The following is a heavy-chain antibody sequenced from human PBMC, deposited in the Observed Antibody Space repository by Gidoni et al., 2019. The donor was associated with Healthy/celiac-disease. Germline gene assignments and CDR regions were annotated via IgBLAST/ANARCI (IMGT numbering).Heavy chain of an antibody. CDR2: IYYSGST. V-gene: IGHV4-39*01. CDR1: GGSISSSSYY. Sequence: QLQLQESGPGLVKPSETLSLTCTVSGGSISSSSYYWGWIRQPPGKGLEWIGSIYYSGSTYYNPSLKSRVTISVDTSKNQFSLKLSSVTAADTAVYYCATIDSSGWKVVDYWGQGTLVTVSS. D-gene: IGHD6-19*01. J-gene: IGHJ4*02. CDR3: ATIDSSGWKVVDY.